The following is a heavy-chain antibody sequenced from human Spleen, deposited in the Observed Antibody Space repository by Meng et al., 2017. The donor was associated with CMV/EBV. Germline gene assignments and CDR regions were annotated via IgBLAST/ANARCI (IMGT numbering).Heavy chain of an antibody. CDR2: IIPIFGTA. Sequence: SSVKVSCKASGGTFSSYAISWVGQAPGQGLEWMGGIIPIFGTANYAQKFQGRVTITTDESTSTAYMELSSLRSEDTAVYYCARVSPRNHYDFWYGMDVWGQGTTVTVSS. V-gene: IGHV1-69*05. D-gene: IGHD3-3*01. J-gene: IGHJ6*02. CDR3: ARVSPRNHYDFWYGMDV. CDR1: GGTFSSYA.